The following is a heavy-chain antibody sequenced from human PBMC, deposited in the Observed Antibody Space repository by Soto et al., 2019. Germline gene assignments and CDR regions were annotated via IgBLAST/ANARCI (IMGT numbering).Heavy chain of an antibody. CDR1: GYTFTGYY. Sequence: ASVKVSCKASGYTFTGYYMHWVRQAPGQGLEWMGWINPNSGGTNYAQKFQGWVTMTRDTSISTAYMELSRLRSDDTAVYYCARATTYDYIWGSYRAFDYWGQGTLVTVSS. J-gene: IGHJ4*02. CDR2: INPNSGGT. CDR3: ARATTYDYIWGSYRAFDY. D-gene: IGHD3-16*02. V-gene: IGHV1-2*04.